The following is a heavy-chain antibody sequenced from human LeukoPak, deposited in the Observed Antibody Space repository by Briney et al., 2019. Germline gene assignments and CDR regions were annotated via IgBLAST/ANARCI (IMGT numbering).Heavy chain of an antibody. CDR1: GVTVSSSS. CDR3: ARAPSTVRSWFYFDY. J-gene: IGHJ4*02. V-gene: IGHV3-66*01. CDR2: AYSGGYT. Sequence: GGSLRLSCAASGVTVSSSSMSWVRQAPGKGLEWVSAAYSGGYTNYADSVKGRFSISGDNSMNTLYLQMSSLRAEDTAVYYCARAPSTVRSWFYFDYWGQGTLVTVSS. D-gene: IGHD6-13*01.